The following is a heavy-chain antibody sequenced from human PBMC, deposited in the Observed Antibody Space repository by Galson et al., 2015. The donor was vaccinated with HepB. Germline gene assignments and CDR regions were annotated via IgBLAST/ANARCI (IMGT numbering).Heavy chain of an antibody. CDR1: GFTFSSYA. CDR3: ARSTGVRYFDL. J-gene: IGHJ2*01. Sequence: SLRLSCAASGFTFSSYAMHWVRQAPGKGLEWVAVISYDGSNKYYADSVKGRFTISRDNSKNTLYLQMNSLRAEDTAVYYCARSTGVRYFDLWGRGTLVTVSS. CDR2: ISYDGSNK. V-gene: IGHV3-30-3*01. D-gene: IGHD7-27*01.